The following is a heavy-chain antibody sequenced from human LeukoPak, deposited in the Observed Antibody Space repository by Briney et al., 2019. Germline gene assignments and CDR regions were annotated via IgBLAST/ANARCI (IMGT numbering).Heavy chain of an antibody. J-gene: IGHJ4*02. Sequence: GGSLRLSCAASGFTFSSYSMNWVRQAPGKGLEWVSCISSSSSYIYYADSVNGRFIISRDNAKNSLYLQMNSLRAEDMAVYYCAREPYGGNSDYWGQGTLVTVSS. D-gene: IGHD4-23*01. CDR2: ISSSSSYI. CDR3: AREPYGGNSDY. V-gene: IGHV3-21*01. CDR1: GFTFSSYS.